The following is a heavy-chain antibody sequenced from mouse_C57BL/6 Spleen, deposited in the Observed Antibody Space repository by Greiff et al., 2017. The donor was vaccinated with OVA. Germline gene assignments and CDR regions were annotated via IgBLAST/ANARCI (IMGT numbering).Heavy chain of an antibody. CDR2: ILPGSGST. V-gene: IGHV1-9*01. Sequence: QVQLQQSGADLMKPGASVKLSCKATGYTFTGYWIEWVKQRPGHGLEWIGEILPGSGSTNYNEKFKGKATFTADTSSNTAYMQLSSLTTEDSAIYYCARKEGIYYGYDRFAYWGQGTLVTVSA. CDR1: GYTFTGYW. D-gene: IGHD2-2*01. CDR3: ARKEGIYYGYDRFAY. J-gene: IGHJ3*01.